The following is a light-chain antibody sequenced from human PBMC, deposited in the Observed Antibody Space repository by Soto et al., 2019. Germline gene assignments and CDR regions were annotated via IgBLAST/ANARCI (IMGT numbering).Light chain of an antibody. CDR2: EAS. J-gene: IGKJ1*01. CDR1: ENVNSW. Sequence: DIQMTQSPSTRSAVVGDRVTITCRASENVNSWLAWYQQKPGKAPKLLIREASNLQSGVSSRFSGSRSGTEFTLTISSLQPDDFASYYCQQYKLDATFGQGTKVEVK. V-gene: IGKV1-5*03. CDR3: QQYKLDAT.